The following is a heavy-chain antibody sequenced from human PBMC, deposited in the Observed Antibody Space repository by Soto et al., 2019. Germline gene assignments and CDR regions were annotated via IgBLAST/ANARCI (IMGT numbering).Heavy chain of an antibody. J-gene: IGHJ3*02. CDR2: ISGSGGST. CDR3: AKDKGSPYSYVLSAFDI. D-gene: IGHD5-18*01. V-gene: IGHV3-23*01. CDR1: GFTFSSYA. Sequence: GGSLRLSCAASGFTFSSYAMSWVRQAPGKGLEWVSAISGSGGSTYYADSVKGRFTISRDNSKNTLDLQMNSLRAEDTAVDYSAKDKGSPYSYVLSAFDIWGQGKMVTVSS.